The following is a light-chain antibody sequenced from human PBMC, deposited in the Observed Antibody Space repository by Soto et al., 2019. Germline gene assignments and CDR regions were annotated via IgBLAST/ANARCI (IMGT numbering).Light chain of an antibody. Sequence: QSVLTQPPSVSGAPGQRVTISCAGTSSNIGAGYGVHWYQQLPGRAPKLLIHNYVNRPSGVPDRFSGSKSGNTASLTISGLQAEDGADYYCSSYTTRSTYVFGTGTKLTVL. CDR1: SSNIGAGYG. J-gene: IGLJ1*01. CDR3: SSYTTRSTYV. V-gene: IGLV1-40*01. CDR2: NYV.